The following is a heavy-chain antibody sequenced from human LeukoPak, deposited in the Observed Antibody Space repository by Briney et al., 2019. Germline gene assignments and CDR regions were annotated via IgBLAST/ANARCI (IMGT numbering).Heavy chain of an antibody. CDR1: GYTFTNYY. Sequence: ASVKVSCKASGYTFTNYYMHWVRQAPGRGLEWMGIIDPSGGSTTYAQNFQGRVTMTRDTSTSTVYMNLTSLRSEDTAVYYCARSEFSRAIYFDHWGQGTLVTVSS. V-gene: IGHV1-46*01. J-gene: IGHJ4*02. CDR3: ARSEFSRAIYFDH. D-gene: IGHD6-6*01. CDR2: IDPSGGST.